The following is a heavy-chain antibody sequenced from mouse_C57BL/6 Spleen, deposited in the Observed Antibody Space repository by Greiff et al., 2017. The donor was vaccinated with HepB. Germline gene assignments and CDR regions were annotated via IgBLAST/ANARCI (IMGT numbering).Heavy chain of an antibody. D-gene: IGHD1-1*01. CDR1: GYAFSSSW. V-gene: IGHV1-82*01. Sequence: QVQLKESGPELVKPGASVKISCKASGYAFSSSWMNWVKQRPGKGLEWIGRIYPGDGDTNYNGKFKGKATLTADKSSSTAYMQLSSLTSEDSAVYFCARSPTTVVGPYYYAMDYWGQGTSVTVSS. J-gene: IGHJ4*01. CDR2: IYPGDGDT. CDR3: ARSPTTVVGPYYYAMDY.